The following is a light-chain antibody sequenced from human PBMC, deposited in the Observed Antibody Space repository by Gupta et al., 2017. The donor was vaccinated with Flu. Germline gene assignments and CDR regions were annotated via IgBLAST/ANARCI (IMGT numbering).Light chain of an antibody. Sequence: RPTVCWSERSVSSSNFAWEQQKPGQVPRRLIDDVSSRATGIPARFSGSGSGTEFTLTISRLQSEDFALYYCQQYGGSPWSFGGGTKVEIK. V-gene: IGKV3-20*01. CDR1: SVSSSN. J-gene: IGKJ4*02. CDR3: QQYGGSPWS. CDR2: DVS.